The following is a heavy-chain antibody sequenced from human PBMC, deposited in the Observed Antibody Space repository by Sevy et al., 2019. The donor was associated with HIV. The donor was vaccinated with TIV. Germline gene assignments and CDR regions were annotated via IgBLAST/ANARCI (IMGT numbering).Heavy chain of an antibody. CDR3: ARENLLWFDP. CDR2: ISYDGSNK. J-gene: IGHJ5*02. CDR1: GFIFYTYG. Sequence: GGSLRLSCAASGFIFYTYGMHWVRQAPGKGLEWVAVISYDGSNKYYADSVKGRFTISRDNSKNTLYLQMNSLRAEDAAVYYCARENLLWFDPWGQGTLVTVSS. V-gene: IGHV3-33*05.